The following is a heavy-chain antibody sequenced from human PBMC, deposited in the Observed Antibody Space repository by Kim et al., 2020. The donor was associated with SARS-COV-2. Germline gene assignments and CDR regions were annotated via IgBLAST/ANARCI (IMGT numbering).Heavy chain of an antibody. Sequence: GGSLRLSCAASGFTFSSYWMSWVRQAPGKGLEWVANIKQDGSEKYYVDSVKGRFTISRDNAKNSLYLQMNSLRAEDTAVYYCAREKRRWLQPRPTTFDYWGQGTLVTVSS. D-gene: IGHD1-1*01. V-gene: IGHV3-7*01. J-gene: IGHJ4*02. CDR3: AREKRRWLQPRPTTFDY. CDR1: GFTFSSYW. CDR2: IKQDGSEK.